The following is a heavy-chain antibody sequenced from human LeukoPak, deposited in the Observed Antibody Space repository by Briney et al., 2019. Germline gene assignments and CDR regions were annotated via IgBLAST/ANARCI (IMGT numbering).Heavy chain of an antibody. J-gene: IGHJ5*02. CDR2: IWYDGSNK. CDR1: GFTFSSYG. Sequence: PGGSLRLSCAASGFTFSSYGMHWVRQAPGKGLEWVAVIWYDGSNKYYADSVKGRFTISRDNSKNTLYLQMNSLRAEDTAVYYCAREEYDYVWGGVIVSNRVVWFDPWGQGTLVAVSS. CDR3: AREEYDYVWGGVIVSNRVVWFDP. V-gene: IGHV3-33*01. D-gene: IGHD3-16*02.